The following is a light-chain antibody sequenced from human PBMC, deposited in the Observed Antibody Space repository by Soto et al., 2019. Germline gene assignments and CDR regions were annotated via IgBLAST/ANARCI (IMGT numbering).Light chain of an antibody. CDR3: QQYGSSPWT. CDR2: GAS. V-gene: IGKV3-20*01. CDR1: QSVSSSF. Sequence: EIVLMQSPGTLSLSQGEGATLSCRASQSVSSSFFAWYQQKPGQAPRLLIYGASSRATGIPDRFSGSGSGTDFTLTISRLEPEDFAVYYCQQYGSSPWTFGQGTKVETK. J-gene: IGKJ1*01.